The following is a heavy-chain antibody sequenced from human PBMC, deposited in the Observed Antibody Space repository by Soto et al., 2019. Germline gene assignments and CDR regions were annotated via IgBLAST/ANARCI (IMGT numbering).Heavy chain of an antibody. D-gene: IGHD2-15*01. J-gene: IGHJ6*02. V-gene: IGHV3-30-3*01. CDR2: ISYDGSNK. Sequence: QVQLVESGGGVVQPGRSLRLSCAASGFTFSSYAMHWVRQAPGKGLEWVAVISYDGSNKYYADSVKGRFTISRDNSKNRQDLQMTSLRAEDTAVYYCARDYCSGGSCYPKAYFCCMEVWGQGTTGTVFS. CDR1: GFTFSSYA. CDR3: ARDYCSGGSCYPKAYFCCMEV.